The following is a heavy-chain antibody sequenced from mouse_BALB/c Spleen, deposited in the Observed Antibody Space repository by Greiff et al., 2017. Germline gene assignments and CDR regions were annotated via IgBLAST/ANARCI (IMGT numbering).Heavy chain of an antibody. CDR3: ARQYRYDRDYYAMDY. V-gene: IGHV5-6*01. CDR2: ISSGGSYT. D-gene: IGHD2-14*01. J-gene: IGHJ4*01. Sequence: EVQGVESGGDLVKPGGSLKLSCAASGFTFSSYGMSWVRQTPDKRLEWVATISSGGSYTYYPDSVKGRFTISRDNAKNTLYLQMSSLKSEDTAMYYCARQYRYDRDYYAMDYWGQGTSVTVSS. CDR1: GFTFSSYG.